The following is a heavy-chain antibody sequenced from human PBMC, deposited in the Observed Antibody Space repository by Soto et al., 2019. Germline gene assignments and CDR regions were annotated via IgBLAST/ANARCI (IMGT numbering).Heavy chain of an antibody. Sequence: TLSLTCTVSGGSISSGGYYWSWIRQHPGEGLEWIGYIYYSGSTYYNPSLKSRVTISVDTSKNQFSLKLSSVTAADTAVYYCARSGTLRWTLYWGQGTLVTVSS. CDR2: IYYSGST. D-gene: IGHD4-17*01. J-gene: IGHJ1*01. CDR1: GGSISSGGYY. V-gene: IGHV4-31*03. CDR3: ARSGTLRWTLY.